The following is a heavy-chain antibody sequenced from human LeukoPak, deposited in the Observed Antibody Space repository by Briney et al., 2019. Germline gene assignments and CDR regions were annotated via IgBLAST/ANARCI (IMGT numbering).Heavy chain of an antibody. Sequence: SETLSLTCTVSGYSISSGYYWGWIRQPPGKGLEGIGYIYYSGSTNYNPSLKSRVTISVDTSKNQFSLKLSSVTAADTAVYYCATGVLGSSWYDYWGQGTLVTVSS. J-gene: IGHJ4*02. V-gene: IGHV4-61*01. D-gene: IGHD6-13*01. CDR2: IYYSGST. CDR1: GYSISSGYY. CDR3: ATGVLGSSWYDY.